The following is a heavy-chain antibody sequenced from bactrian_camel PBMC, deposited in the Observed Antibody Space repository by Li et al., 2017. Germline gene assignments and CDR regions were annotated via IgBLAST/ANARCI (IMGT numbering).Heavy chain of an antibody. V-gene: IGHV3S26*01. CDR1: GYTSRPVC. J-gene: IGHJ6*01. CDR3: AARMGGVCGNWERRMPDFPY. D-gene: IGHD1*01. CDR2: IDSRGHT. Sequence: HVQLVESGGDSVQAGGSLRLSCVASGYTSRPVCMAWFRQAPGKEREGVAQIDSRGHTRYAHSVKGRFTISKDNAKNTLDLQMDSLKPEDTAMYYCAARMGGVCGNWERRMPDFPYWGQGTQVTFS.